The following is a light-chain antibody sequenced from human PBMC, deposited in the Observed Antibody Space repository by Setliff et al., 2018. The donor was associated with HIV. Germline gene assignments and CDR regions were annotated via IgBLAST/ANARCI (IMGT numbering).Light chain of an antibody. CDR3: SSYTSSSTYV. CDR2: DVT. V-gene: IGLV2-14*01. Sequence: QSALTQPASVSGSPGQSITISCTGTSSDVGAYNYVSWYQQHPGKAPKLMISDVTKRPSGVSNRFSGSKSGNTASLTISGLQAEDEADYYCSSYTSSSTYVFGTGTKGTV. J-gene: IGLJ1*01. CDR1: SSDVGAYNY.